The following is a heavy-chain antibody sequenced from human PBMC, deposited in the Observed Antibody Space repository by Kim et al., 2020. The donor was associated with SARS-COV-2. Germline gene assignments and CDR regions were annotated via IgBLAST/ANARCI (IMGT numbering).Heavy chain of an antibody. D-gene: IGHD3-16*02. Sequence: GGSLRLSCAASGFTFSSYAMHWVRQAPGKGLEWVAVISYDGSNKYYADSVKGRFTISRDNSKNTLYLQMNSLRAEDTAVYYCARDHPLRLGELSFYYFDYWGQGTLVTVSS. V-gene: IGHV3-30*04. CDR1: GFTFSSYA. CDR2: ISYDGSNK. J-gene: IGHJ4*02. CDR3: ARDHPLRLGELSFYYFDY.